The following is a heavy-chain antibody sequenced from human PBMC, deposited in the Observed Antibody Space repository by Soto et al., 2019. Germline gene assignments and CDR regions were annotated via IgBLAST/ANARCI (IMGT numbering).Heavy chain of an antibody. V-gene: IGHV5-51*01. J-gene: IGHJ6*02. CDR3: ARPTPPSSGWAYGMDV. Sequence: GESLKISCKGSGYSFSIYWIGWVRQIPGKGLEWMGIIHPGDSETRYNPSFQGQVTISADRSINTAYLQWRSLKASDTAIYYCARPTPPSSGWAYGMDVWGQGTTVTVS. CDR2: IHPGDSET. CDR1: GYSFSIYW. D-gene: IGHD6-19*01.